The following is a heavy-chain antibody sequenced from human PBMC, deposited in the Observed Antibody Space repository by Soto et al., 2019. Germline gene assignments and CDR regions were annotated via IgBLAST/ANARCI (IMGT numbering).Heavy chain of an antibody. CDR2: ISYDGSNK. J-gene: IGHJ4*02. CDR3: ASDGGVYNITLRYFDY. CDR1: GFTFSSYA. V-gene: IGHV3-30-3*01. Sequence: GGSLRLSCAAYGFTFSSYAMHRVRQAPGKVLEWVAVISYDGSNKYYADSVKGRFTISRDNSKNTLYLQMNSLRAEDTAVYYCASDGGVYNITLRYFDYWGQGTLVTVSS. D-gene: IGHD2-8*02.